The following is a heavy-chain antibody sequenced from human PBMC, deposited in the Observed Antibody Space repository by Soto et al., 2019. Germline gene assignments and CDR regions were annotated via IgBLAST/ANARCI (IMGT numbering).Heavy chain of an antibody. CDR1: GGTFSSYA. V-gene: IGHV1-69*01. CDR2: IIPIFGTA. CDR3: ARGGTSGYSGYDIYYYYYGMDV. D-gene: IGHD5-12*01. Sequence: QVQLVQSGAEVKKPGSSVKVSCKASGGTFSSYAISWVRQAPGQGLEWMGGIIPIFGTANYAQKSQGRVTITADESTSTAYMELSSLRSEDTAVYYCARGGTSGYSGYDIYYYYYGMDVWGQGTTVTVSS. J-gene: IGHJ6*02.